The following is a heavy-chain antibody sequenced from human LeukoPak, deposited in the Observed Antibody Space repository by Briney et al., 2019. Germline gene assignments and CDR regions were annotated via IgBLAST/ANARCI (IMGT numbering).Heavy chain of an antibody. D-gene: IGHD5-24*01. CDR3: ARVRRDGYNSPDY. Sequence: PSETLSLTCTVSGGSITSYYWSWIRQPPGKGLECIGYIYYSGTTYYNPSLKSRVTISVDTSKNQFTLKLSSVTAADTAVYYCARVRRDGYNSPDYWGQGTLVTVSS. CDR2: IYYSGTT. V-gene: IGHV4-59*01. CDR1: GGSITSYY. J-gene: IGHJ4*02.